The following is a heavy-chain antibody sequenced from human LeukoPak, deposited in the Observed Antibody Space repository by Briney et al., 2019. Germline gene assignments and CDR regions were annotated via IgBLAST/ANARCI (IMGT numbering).Heavy chain of an antibody. CDR2: IRFDGDTK. CDR1: GFTFSSYA. Sequence: GGSLRLSCAASGFTFSSYAMDWVRQAPGKGLEWVAFIRFDGDTKYYSDSAKGRFTISRDNSKNTVYLQMNSLRDEDTAVYYCTRTNWNPGYFDTWGQGTLVTVSS. V-gene: IGHV3-30*02. D-gene: IGHD5-12*01. CDR3: TRTNWNPGYFDT. J-gene: IGHJ5*02.